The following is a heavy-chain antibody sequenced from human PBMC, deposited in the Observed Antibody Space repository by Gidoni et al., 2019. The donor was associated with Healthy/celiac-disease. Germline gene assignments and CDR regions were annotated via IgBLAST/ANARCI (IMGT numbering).Heavy chain of an antibody. CDR1: GYTFTSYA. J-gene: IGHJ4*02. V-gene: IGHV1-3*01. Sequence: QVQLVQSGAEVKKPGASVKVSCKASGYTFTSYAMHWVRQAPGQRLEWMGWINAGNGSTKYSQKFQGRVTITRDTSASTAYMELSSLRSEDTAVYYCARATPEWLLFYYFDYWGQGTLVTVSS. CDR2: INAGNGST. CDR3: ARATPEWLLFYYFDY. D-gene: IGHD3-3*01.